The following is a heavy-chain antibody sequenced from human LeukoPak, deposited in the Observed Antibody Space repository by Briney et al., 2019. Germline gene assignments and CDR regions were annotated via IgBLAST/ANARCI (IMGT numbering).Heavy chain of an antibody. V-gene: IGHV3-9*01. CDR3: AKDQGVRGVIITIDY. CDR2: ISWNSGSI. D-gene: IGHD3-10*01. J-gene: IGHJ4*02. CDR1: GFTFDDYA. Sequence: PGRSLRLSCAASGFTFDDYAMHWVRQAPGKGLEWVSGISWNSGSIGYADSVKGRFTISRDNAKNSLYLQMNSLRAEDTALYYCAKDQGVRGVIITIDYWGQGTLVTVSS.